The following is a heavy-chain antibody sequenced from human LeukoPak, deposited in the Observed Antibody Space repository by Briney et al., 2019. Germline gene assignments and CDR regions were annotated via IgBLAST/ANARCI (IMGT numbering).Heavy chain of an antibody. CDR1: GYTFSGYY. J-gene: IGHJ4*02. CDR3: ARPWSESGGYYYGH. Sequence: ASVKVSCKASGYTFSGYYIHWVRQAPGQGLEWMGWVDPTNGATNYAQKFQGRVTMTTDTSSNTAYVELNWLTSDDTAVFYCARPWSESGGYYYGHWGQGTLVTVSS. D-gene: IGHD3-22*01. CDR2: VDPTNGAT. V-gene: IGHV1-2*02.